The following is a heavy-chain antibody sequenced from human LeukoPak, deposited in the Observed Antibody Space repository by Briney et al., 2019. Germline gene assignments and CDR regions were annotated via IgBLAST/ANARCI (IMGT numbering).Heavy chain of an antibody. V-gene: IGHV3-7*01. CDR1: GFIFNSYW. CDR2: IKQDGSEK. J-gene: IGHJ4*02. D-gene: IGHD6-13*01. Sequence: GGSLRLSCAASGFIFNSYWMSWVRQAPGKGLEWVANIKQDGSEKYYVDPVKGRFTISRDNAKNSLYLQMNSLRAEDTAVYYCARWHAAGLNFAYWGQGTLVAVPS. CDR3: ARWHAAGLNFAY.